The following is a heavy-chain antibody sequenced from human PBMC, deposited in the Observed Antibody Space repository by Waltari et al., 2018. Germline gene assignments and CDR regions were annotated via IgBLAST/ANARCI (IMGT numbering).Heavy chain of an antibody. D-gene: IGHD2-2*01. Sequence: QVQLQQWGAGLLKPSETLSLTCAVYGGSFSGYYWIWIRQPPGKGLEWIGEINHSGSTNYNPSLKSRVTISVDTSKNQFSLKLSSVTAADTAVYYCARGRTRAAFDIWGQGTMVTVSS. CDR2: INHSGST. CDR1: GGSFSGYY. CDR3: ARGRTRAAFDI. J-gene: IGHJ3*02. V-gene: IGHV4-34*01.